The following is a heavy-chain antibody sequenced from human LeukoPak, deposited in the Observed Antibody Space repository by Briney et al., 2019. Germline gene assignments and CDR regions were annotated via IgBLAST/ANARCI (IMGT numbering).Heavy chain of an antibody. CDR2: ISYSGGT. CDR1: GGSISSHL. J-gene: IGHJ5*02. Sequence: SETLSLTCTVSGGSISSHLWNWIRQTPGKGLEWLGRISYSGGTIYNPSLKSRITISVDTSKDQFSLKLSSVTAADTAVYYCARRQTEAAGYADNGNWLDPWGQGTLVTVSP. V-gene: IGHV4-59*08. D-gene: IGHD5-12*01. CDR3: ARRQTEAAGYADNGNWLDP.